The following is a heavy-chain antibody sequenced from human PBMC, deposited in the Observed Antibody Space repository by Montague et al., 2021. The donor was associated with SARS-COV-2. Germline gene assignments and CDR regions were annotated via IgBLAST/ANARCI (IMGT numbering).Heavy chain of an antibody. CDR3: VTRHPDGTGPFDY. J-gene: IGHJ4*02. D-gene: IGHD3-10*01. CDR2: IYYSGST. CDR1: GASISTGPFY. Sequence: TLSLTCTVSGASISTGPFYWSWIRQSPGKGLEWIGYIYYSGSTYYNPSLKSRITMSVDPSKNQFSLTLSSVTAADTAIYYCVTRHPDGTGPFDYWGQGILVTVSS. V-gene: IGHV4-31*03.